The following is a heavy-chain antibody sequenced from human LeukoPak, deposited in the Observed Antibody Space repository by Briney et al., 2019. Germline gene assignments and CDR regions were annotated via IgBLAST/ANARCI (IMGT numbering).Heavy chain of an antibody. J-gene: IGHJ4*02. D-gene: IGHD3-22*01. V-gene: IGHV3-30*01. Sequence: PGGSLRLSCAASGFAFSSYAMHWVRPAPGKGLEWVAVISYDGSNKYYADSVKGRFTISRDNSKNTLYLQMNSLRAEDTAVYYCARGVRSSGYYYPGYFDYWGQGTLVTVSS. CDR3: ARGVRSSGYYYPGYFDY. CDR2: ISYDGSNK. CDR1: GFAFSSYA.